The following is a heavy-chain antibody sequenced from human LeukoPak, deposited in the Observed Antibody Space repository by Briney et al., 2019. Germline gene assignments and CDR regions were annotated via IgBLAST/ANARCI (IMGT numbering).Heavy chain of an antibody. D-gene: IGHD3-22*01. CDR1: GFTFSSYA. Sequence: GGSLRLSCAASGFTFSSYAMHWVRQAPGKGLEYVSAISSNGGSTYYANSVKGRFTISRDNSKNTLYLQMGSLRAEDMAVYYCAKDYYDSSGYYRLFDYWGQGTLVTVSS. CDR2: ISSNGGST. J-gene: IGHJ4*02. CDR3: AKDYYDSSGYYRLFDY. V-gene: IGHV3-64*01.